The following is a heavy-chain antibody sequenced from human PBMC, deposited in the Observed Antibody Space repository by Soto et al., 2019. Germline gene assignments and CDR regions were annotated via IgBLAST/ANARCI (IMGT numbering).Heavy chain of an antibody. D-gene: IGHD5-12*01. CDR2: ISSSSSYI. Sequence: EVQLVESGGGLVKPGGSLRLSCAASGFTFSSYSMNWVRQAPGKGLEWVSSISSSSSYIYYADSVKGRFTISRDNAKNSLDLQMNSLRAEDTAVYYCARVHSSGYDWGDFDYWGQGTLVTVSS. CDR1: GFTFSSYS. V-gene: IGHV3-21*01. CDR3: ARVHSSGYDWGDFDY. J-gene: IGHJ4*02.